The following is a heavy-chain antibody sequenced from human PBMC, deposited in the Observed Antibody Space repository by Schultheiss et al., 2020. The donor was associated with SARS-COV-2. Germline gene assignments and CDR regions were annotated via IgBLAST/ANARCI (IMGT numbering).Heavy chain of an antibody. J-gene: IGHJ5*02. CDR2: IYYSGST. Sequence: SETLSLTCTVSGGSISSGGYYWGWIRQPPGKGLEWIGSIYYSGSTYYNPSLKSRVTISVDTSKNQFSLKLSSVTAADTAVYYCARFRGYCSSTSCHLWFDPWGQGTLVTVSS. CDR1: GGSISSGGYY. V-gene: IGHV4-39*01. D-gene: IGHD2-2*01. CDR3: ARFRGYCSSTSCHLWFDP.